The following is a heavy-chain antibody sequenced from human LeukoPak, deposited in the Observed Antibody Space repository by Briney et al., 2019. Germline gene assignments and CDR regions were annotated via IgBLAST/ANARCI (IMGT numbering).Heavy chain of an antibody. D-gene: IGHD2-15*01. J-gene: IGHJ4*02. CDR3: VRRRCSGGSCLPYYFDY. CDR1: GGSISSYY. V-gene: IGHV4-59*08. CDR2: IYYSGST. Sequence: SETLSLTCTVSGGSISSYYWSWIRQPPGKGLEWIGYIYYSGSTNYNPSLKSRVTISVDTSKNQFSLKLSSVTAADTAVYYCVRRRCSGGSCLPYYFDYWGQGTLVTVSS.